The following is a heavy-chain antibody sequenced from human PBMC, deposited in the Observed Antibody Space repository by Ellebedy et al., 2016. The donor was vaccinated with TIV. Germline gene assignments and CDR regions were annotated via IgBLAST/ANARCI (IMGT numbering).Heavy chain of an antibody. CDR2: GKSRAERYSQ. CDR1: GFLFSDHY. CDR3: VRGFHGFDS. Sequence: GESLKISCVASGFLFSDHYMDRVRQAPGKGLEWVGRGKSRAERYSQEYGPSVRGRFTISRDESKNSLYLKMNSLTTEDTAVYYCVRGFHGFDSWGQGTLVTVSS. V-gene: IGHV3-72*01. J-gene: IGHJ4*02.